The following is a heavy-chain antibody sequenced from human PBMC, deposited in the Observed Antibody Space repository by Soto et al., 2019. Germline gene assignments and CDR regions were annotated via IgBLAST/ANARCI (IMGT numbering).Heavy chain of an antibody. CDR3: AHTLGEWEPTRY. V-gene: IGHV2-5*02. D-gene: IGHD1-26*01. J-gene: IGHJ4*02. CDR2: IYWDDDK. Sequence: QITLKESGPTLVKPTQTLTLTCTFSGFSLSTSGVGVGWIRQPPGKALEWLALIYWDDDKRYSPSLKSRLTITKDTSKNQVVLTMTNMDSVDTATYSCAHTLGEWEPTRYWGQGTLVTVSS. CDR1: GFSLSTSGVG.